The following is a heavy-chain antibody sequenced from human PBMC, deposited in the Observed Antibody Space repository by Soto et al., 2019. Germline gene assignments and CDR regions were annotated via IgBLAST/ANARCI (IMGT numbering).Heavy chain of an antibody. CDR1: GGSITGFY. V-gene: IGHV4-59*08. CDR3: ARHSYYSNPLRFDP. D-gene: IGHD4-4*01. CDR2: IHYSGST. J-gene: IGHJ5*02. Sequence: SETLSLTCTVSGGSITGFYWSRIRQPPGKGPEWIGNIHYSGSTNYNPSLKSRVTISVDTSKNQFSLRLSSVTAAETAVYYCARHSYYSNPLRFDPWGQGTLVTVSS.